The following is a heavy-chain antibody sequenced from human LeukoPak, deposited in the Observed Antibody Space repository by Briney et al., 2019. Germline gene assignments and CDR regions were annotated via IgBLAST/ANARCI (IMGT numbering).Heavy chain of an antibody. CDR3: ATTKSARRYFDY. V-gene: IGHV3-23*01. D-gene: IGHD1-1*01. CDR2: ISNSGSNT. CDR1: GFTFSSYP. Sequence: PGGSLRLSCTGSGFTFSSYPLSWVRQAPGKGLEWVSAISNSGSNTYYGDSVRGRFTISRDKSKNTLYLQMNTLGAEDTAVYYCATTKSARRYFDYWGQGTLVTVSS. J-gene: IGHJ4*02.